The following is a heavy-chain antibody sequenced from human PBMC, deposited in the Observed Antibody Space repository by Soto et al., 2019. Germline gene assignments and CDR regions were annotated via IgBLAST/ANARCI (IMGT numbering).Heavy chain of an antibody. CDR1: GVRFSISA. CDR2: VSGSGGST. CDR3: ATYYGDYGMVDY. Sequence: PWWSLELGCAACGVRFSISAMAGSFQAPGKGLEWVSAVSGSGGSTYYADSVKGRFTISRDNSKNTLYLQMNSLRAEDTAVYYCATYYGDYGMVDYWGQGTLVTVSS. J-gene: IGHJ4*02. D-gene: IGHD4-17*01. V-gene: IGHV3-23*01.